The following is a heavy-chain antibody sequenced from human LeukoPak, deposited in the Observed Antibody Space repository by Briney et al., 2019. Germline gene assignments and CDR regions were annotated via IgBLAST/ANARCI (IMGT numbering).Heavy chain of an antibody. V-gene: IGHV3-21*01. CDR3: ARRVVAADNWFDP. D-gene: IGHD2-15*01. J-gene: IGHJ5*02. Sequence: GSLRLSCAASGFTFSSYSMNWVRQAPGKGLEWVSSISSSSSYIYYADSVKGRFTISRGNAKNSLYLQMNSLRAEDTAVYYCARRVVAADNWFDPWGQGTLVTVSS. CDR1: GFTFSSYS. CDR2: ISSSSSYI.